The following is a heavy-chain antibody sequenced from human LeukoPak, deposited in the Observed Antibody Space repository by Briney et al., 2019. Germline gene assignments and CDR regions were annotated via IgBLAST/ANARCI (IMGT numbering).Heavy chain of an antibody. V-gene: IGHV3-73*01. CDR2: IRSKANSYAT. J-gene: IGHJ4*02. Sequence: SGGSLKLSCAASGFSFSGSAIHWVRQASGKGLEWVGRIRSKANSYATAYTASVKGRFTISRDDSKNVAYLQMNSLKTEDTAVYYCTRHEGNNPKMFDYWGQGTLVTVSS. D-gene: IGHD1/OR15-1a*01. CDR3: TRHEGNNPKMFDY. CDR1: GFSFSGSA.